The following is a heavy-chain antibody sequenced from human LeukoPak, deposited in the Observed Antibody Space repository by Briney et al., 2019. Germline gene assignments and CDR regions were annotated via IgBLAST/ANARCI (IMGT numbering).Heavy chain of an antibody. V-gene: IGHV3-23*01. CDR3: AKSDGASPLYYFHY. J-gene: IGHJ4*02. Sequence: GGSLRLSCAASGFTFNNYAMSWVRQAPGKGLEWVSGISGSGGFTYYADSVKGRFTISRDTSKNTVYLQMNSLRAEDTAVYYCAKSDGASPLYYFHYWGQGTLVTVSS. CDR2: ISGSGGFT. CDR1: GFTFNNYA. D-gene: IGHD1-26*01.